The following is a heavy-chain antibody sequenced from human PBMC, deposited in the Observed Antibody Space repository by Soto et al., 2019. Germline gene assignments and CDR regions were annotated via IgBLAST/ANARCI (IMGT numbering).Heavy chain of an antibody. CDR2: ISYDGGNE. J-gene: IGHJ4*02. CDR1: GFTFSSYG. D-gene: IGHD1-26*01. Sequence: QVQLVQSGGGVVQPGRSLRLSCAGSGFTFSSYGIHWVRQAPGKGLEWVALISYDGGNEKYTESVKDRFTISRDDSHNVAYLQMSSLRTEYTATYYCTKDRYSGTYPTDFGYSGQGSLVTVSS. V-gene: IGHV3-30*18. CDR3: TKDRYSGTYPTDFGY.